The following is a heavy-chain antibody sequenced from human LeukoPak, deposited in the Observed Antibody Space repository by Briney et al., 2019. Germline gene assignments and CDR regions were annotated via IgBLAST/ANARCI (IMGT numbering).Heavy chain of an antibody. CDR2: MNPNSGNT. Sequence: AAVKVSCKASGYTFTSYDINWVRQPPGQGLEWMGLMNPNSGNTGYAQKFQGRVTITRNTSISTAYMELSSLRSEDTAVYYCARGRIPNWFDPWGQGTLVTVSS. J-gene: IGHJ5*02. V-gene: IGHV1-8*03. D-gene: IGHD1-14*01. CDR3: ARGRIPNWFDP. CDR1: GYTFTSYD.